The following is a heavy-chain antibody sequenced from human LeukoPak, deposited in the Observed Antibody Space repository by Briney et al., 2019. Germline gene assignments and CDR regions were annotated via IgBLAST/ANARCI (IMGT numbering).Heavy chain of an antibody. J-gene: IGHJ4*02. CDR3: ARVGVGTVAGNYFDD. CDR1: GFTVSSSY. D-gene: IGHD6-19*01. V-gene: IGHV3-53*04. CDR2: IYGGGGT. Sequence: GGSLRLSCTASGFTVSSSYMTWVRQAPGKGLEWVSLIYGGGGTYYADSVKGRFTISRHNSENTLYLEMNSLRPDDTAVYYCARVGVGTVAGNYFDDWGQGTLVTVSS.